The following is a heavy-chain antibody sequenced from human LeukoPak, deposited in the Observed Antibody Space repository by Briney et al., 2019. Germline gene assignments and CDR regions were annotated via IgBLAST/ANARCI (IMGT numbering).Heavy chain of an antibody. Sequence: SETLSLTCTVSGGSISSYSWSWIRQPPGKGLEWIGYIYYSGSTNYNPSLKSRVTISVDTSKNQFSLRLSSVTAADTAVYYCARWTYYYDSSGYSYWDFDHWGQGTLVAVSS. V-gene: IGHV4-59*01. J-gene: IGHJ4*02. CDR1: GGSISSYS. CDR2: IYYSGST. CDR3: ARWTYYYDSSGYSYWDFDH. D-gene: IGHD3-22*01.